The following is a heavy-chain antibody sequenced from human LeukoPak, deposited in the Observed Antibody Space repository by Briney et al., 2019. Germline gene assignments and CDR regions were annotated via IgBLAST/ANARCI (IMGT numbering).Heavy chain of an antibody. Sequence: SETLSLTCTVSGGSIGSSSYYWGWIRQPPGKGLVWIGSIYYSGSTYYNPSLKSRVTISVDTSKNQFSLKLSSVTAADTAVYYCARYYYDSSGYYYFDYWGQGTLVTVSS. CDR2: IYYSGST. J-gene: IGHJ4*02. CDR3: ARYYYDSSGYYYFDY. D-gene: IGHD3-22*01. CDR1: GGSIGSSSYY. V-gene: IGHV4-39*01.